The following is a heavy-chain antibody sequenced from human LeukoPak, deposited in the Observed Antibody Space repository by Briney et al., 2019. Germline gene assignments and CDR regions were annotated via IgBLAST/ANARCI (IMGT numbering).Heavy chain of an antibody. V-gene: IGHV1-2*02. J-gene: IGHJ6*03. CDR2: INPNSGGT. Sequence: RASVKVSCKASGYTFTSYYMHWVRQAPGQGLEWMGWINPNSGGTNYAQKFQGRVTMTRDTSISTAYMELSRLRSDDTAVYYCARAGTVTTRYYYYYMDVWGKGTTVTVSS. D-gene: IGHD4-11*01. CDR3: ARAGTVTTRYYYYYMDV. CDR1: GYTFTSYY.